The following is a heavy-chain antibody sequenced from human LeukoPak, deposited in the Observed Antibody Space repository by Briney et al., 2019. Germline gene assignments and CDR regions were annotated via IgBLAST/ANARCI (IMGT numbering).Heavy chain of an antibody. Sequence: GGSLRLSCAGSGFTFSDFWMTWVRQTPGKGLEWVAFILYDGSNKYYADSVKGRFTISRDNSKDTLYLQMNSLRAEDTAVYYCAKGGMADCSSTSCYPPFDYWGQGTLVTVSS. CDR3: AKGGMADCSSTSCYPPFDY. J-gene: IGHJ4*02. V-gene: IGHV3-30*02. CDR1: GFTFSDFW. D-gene: IGHD2-2*01. CDR2: ILYDGSNK.